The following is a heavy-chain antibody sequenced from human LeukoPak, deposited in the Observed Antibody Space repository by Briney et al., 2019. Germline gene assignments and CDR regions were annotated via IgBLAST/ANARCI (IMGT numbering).Heavy chain of an antibody. CDR1: GFTFSSYW. CDR2: IKQDGSEK. Sequence: VGSLRLSCAVSGFTFSSYWRSWVRQAPGKGLEWVANIKQDGSEKYYVDSVKGRFTISRDNAKSSLFLQMNSLRAEDTAVYYCARATYNFFDIWGQGTLVSVCS. V-gene: IGHV3-7*05. CDR3: ARATYNFFDI. D-gene: IGHD1-14*01. J-gene: IGHJ3*02.